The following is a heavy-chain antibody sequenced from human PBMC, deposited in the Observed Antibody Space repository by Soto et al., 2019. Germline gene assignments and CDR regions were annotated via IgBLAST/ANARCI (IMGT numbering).Heavy chain of an antibody. J-gene: IGHJ4*02. CDR3: AHRPQSIPLLLKGGYGPYFDY. Sequence: PTKTLTRTCIDSGVSLSTSGVSVGWIRQPPGKALEWLALIYWDDDKRYSPSLKSRLTITKDTSKNQVVLTMTNMDPVDTATYYCAHRPQSIPLLLKGGYGPYFDYWGQGTLGTVLL. V-gene: IGHV2-5*02. CDR2: IYWDDDK. CDR1: GVSLSTSGVS. D-gene: IGHD3-9*01.